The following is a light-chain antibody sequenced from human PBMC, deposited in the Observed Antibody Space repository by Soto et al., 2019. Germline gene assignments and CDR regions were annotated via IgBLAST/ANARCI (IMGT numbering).Light chain of an antibody. CDR1: SSDVDNYNL. CDR2: EGS. CDR3: CSYAGSSFVV. J-gene: IGLJ7*01. V-gene: IGLV2-23*01. Sequence: QSALTQPASVSGSPGQSITISCTGTSSDVDNYNLVSWYQQHPGKAPKLMVYEGSKRPSGISSRFAGSKSGNTASLTISGLKAEYEADYYCCSYAGSSFVVVGGGTQLTVL.